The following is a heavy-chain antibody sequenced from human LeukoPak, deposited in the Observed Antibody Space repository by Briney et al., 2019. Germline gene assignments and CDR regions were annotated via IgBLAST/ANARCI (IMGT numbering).Heavy chain of an antibody. J-gene: IGHJ4*02. CDR1: GGSMNYNY. CDR2: IYYSGNT. CDR3: ARDVMDRGGSIFDF. V-gene: IGHV4-59*01. Sequence: SETLSLTCTVSGGSMNYNYWSWIRQPPGKGLEWIGYIYYSGNTKYNPSLKSRVTISMDTSKNQFSLKLSSVTAADTAVYYCARDVMDRGGSIFDFWGQGTLVTVSS. D-gene: IGHD3-10*01.